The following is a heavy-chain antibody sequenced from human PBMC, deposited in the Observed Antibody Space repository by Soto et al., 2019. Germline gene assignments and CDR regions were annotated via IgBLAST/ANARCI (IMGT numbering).Heavy chain of an antibody. J-gene: IGHJ4*02. V-gene: IGHV3-23*01. Sequence: PGGSLRLSCAASGFTFSSYAMSWVRQAPGKGLEWVSAISGSGGSTYYADSVKGRFTISRDNSKNTLYLQMNSLRAEDTAVYYCAKDPLLGFGDRAPWGIDYWGQGTLVTVSS. CDR3: AKDPLLGFGDRAPWGIDY. CDR2: ISGSGGST. D-gene: IGHD3-10*01. CDR1: GFTFSSYA.